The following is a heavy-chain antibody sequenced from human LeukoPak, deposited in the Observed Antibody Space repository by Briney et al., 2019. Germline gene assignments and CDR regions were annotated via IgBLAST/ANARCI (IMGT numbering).Heavy chain of an antibody. CDR1: GYTFTSYG. CDR3: ARAGMAAKNWFDH. V-gene: IGHV1-2*02. D-gene: IGHD5-24*01. Sequence: ASVKVSCKASGYTFTSYGISWVRQAPGQGLEWMGWINPNSGGTNYAQKFQGRVTMTRDTSISTAYMELSRLRSDDTAVYYCARAGMAAKNWFDHWGQGTLVTVSS. CDR2: INPNSGGT. J-gene: IGHJ5*02.